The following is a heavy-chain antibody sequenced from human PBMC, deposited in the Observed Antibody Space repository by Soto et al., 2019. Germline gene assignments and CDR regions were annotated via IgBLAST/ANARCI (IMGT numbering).Heavy chain of an antibody. D-gene: IGHD3-22*01. V-gene: IGHV1-69*13. CDR1: GGTFSSYA. CDR2: IIPIFGTA. CDR3: ARSNGDYYDSSGYGSHFDY. Sequence: SVKVSCKASGGTFSSYAISWVRQAPGQGLEWMGGIIPIFGTANYAQKFQGRVTITADESTSTAYTELSSLRSEDTAVYYCARSNGDYYDSSGYGSHFDYWGQGTLVTVS. J-gene: IGHJ4*02.